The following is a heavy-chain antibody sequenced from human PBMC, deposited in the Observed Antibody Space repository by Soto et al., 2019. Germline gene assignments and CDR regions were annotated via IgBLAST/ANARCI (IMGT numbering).Heavy chain of an antibody. V-gene: IGHV3-53*01. CDR2: IYSGGST. CDR3: ARGKYDSAVGYGMDV. J-gene: IGHJ6*02. D-gene: IGHD3-3*01. CDR1: GFQGSSND. Sequence: PGGSLILSCRAAGFQGSSNDMSWVRQTPGKGLEWVSVIYSGGSTYYADSVKGRFTISRDNSKNTLYLQMNSLRAEDTAVYYCARGKYDSAVGYGMDVWGQGTTVTVSS.